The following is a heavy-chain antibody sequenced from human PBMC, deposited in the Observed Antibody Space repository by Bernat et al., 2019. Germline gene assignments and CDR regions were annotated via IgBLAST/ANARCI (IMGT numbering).Heavy chain of an antibody. Sequence: QVQLAESGGGVVQPGRSLRLSCAASGFIFSNYGMHWVRQAPGKGLEWVAVISYDGSNKYYADSVKGRFTISRDDSKNTLYLQMNSLSAEDTAVYYGAKVLTGLRWSTPFDYWGQGTLVTVSS. CDR3: AKVLTGLRWSTPFDY. D-gene: IGHD4-23*01. CDR2: ISYDGSNK. CDR1: GFIFSNYG. V-gene: IGHV3-30*18. J-gene: IGHJ4*02.